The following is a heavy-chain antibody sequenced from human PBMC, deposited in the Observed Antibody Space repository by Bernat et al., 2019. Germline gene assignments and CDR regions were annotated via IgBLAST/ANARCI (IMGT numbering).Heavy chain of an antibody. CDR2: ITGSGGST. CDR1: GFTFSSYA. Sequence: EVQLVESGGSLVQPGGSLRLSCAASGFTFSSYAMSWVRQAPGKGLEWVSVITGSGGSTYYADSVKGRFTISRDNSKNTLYLPMNSLRAEDTAVYYCAKNVGSGWRYYFDYWGQGTLVTVSS. J-gene: IGHJ4*02. V-gene: IGHV3-23*04. D-gene: IGHD6-19*01. CDR3: AKNVGSGWRYYFDY.